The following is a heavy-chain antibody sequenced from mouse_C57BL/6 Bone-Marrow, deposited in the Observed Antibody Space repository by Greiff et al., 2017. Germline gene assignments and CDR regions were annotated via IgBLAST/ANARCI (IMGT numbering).Heavy chain of an antibody. CDR1: GFNFSSYA. CDR2: ISAGGSYT. J-gene: IGHJ4*01. V-gene: IGHV5-4*01. CDR3: ARLNRDYAMDY. Sequence: EVLLVESGGGLVKPGGSLKLSCAASGFNFSSYAMSWVRQTPEKSLEWVATISAGGSYTNYPDNVQGRFTISRDNAKNNLYLQKRHLKSEDTAMYYCARLNRDYAMDYWGQGTSVTVSS.